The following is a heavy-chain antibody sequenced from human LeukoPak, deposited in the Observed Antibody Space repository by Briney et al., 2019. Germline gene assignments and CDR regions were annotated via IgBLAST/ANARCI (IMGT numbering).Heavy chain of an antibody. CDR3: AKYDFWSGYPPYYYYMDV. J-gene: IGHJ6*03. V-gene: IGHV3-23*01. CDR2: ISGSGGST. CDR1: GFTFSSYA. D-gene: IGHD3-3*01. Sequence: GGSLRLSCAASGFTFSSYAMSWVRQAPGKGLEWVSAISGSGGSTYYADSVKGRFTISRDNSKNTLHLQVNSLRAEDTAVYYCAKYDFWSGYPPYYYYMDVWGKGTTVTVSS.